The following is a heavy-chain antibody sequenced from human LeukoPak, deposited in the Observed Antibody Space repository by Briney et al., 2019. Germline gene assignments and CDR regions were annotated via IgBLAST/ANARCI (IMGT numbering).Heavy chain of an antibody. V-gene: IGHV4-34*01. CDR3: SRRHSSGHFSQ. CDR1: GGPFRGYY. CDR2: INHRGST. Sequence: PAETLSLTCAVYGGPFRGYYWSGIRQPPGKGREWIGEINHRGSTNYNPSLKRRVTISVDTSKNQFPLTPSSVTAPDTAQYYCSRRHSSGHFSQWAQGPLLPLSS. D-gene: IGHD3-22*01. J-gene: IGHJ1*01.